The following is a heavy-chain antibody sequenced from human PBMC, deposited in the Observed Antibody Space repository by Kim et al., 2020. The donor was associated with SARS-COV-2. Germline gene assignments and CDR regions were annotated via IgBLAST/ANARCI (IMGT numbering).Heavy chain of an antibody. J-gene: IGHJ6*01. CDR2: ISSNGGST. Sequence: GGSLRLSCAASGFTFSSYAMHWVRQAPGKGLEYVSSISSNGGSTYYANSVKGRFTISRDNSKNTLYLQMGSLRAEDMAVYYCAREHSSRWYDRTGGMDVWGQGTTVTVSP. V-gene: IGHV3-64*01. CDR1: GFTFSSYA. CDR3: AREHSSRWYDRTGGMDV. D-gene: IGHD6-13*01.